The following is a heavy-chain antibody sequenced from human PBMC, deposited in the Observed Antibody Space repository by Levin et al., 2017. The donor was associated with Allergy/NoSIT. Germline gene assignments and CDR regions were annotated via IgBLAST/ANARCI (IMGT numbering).Heavy chain of an antibody. J-gene: IGHJ3*02. D-gene: IGHD6-19*01. CDR3: ASGIAVSVSSSRHAFDI. Sequence: PSETLSLTCTVSGGSIKYSSYYWGWIRQPPGKGLEWIGSIYYSGSTYYNPSLKSRVTISVDTSKKQFSLKMSSVTAADTAVYYCASGIAVSVSSSRHAFDIWGQGTMVTVSS. CDR2: IYYSGST. CDR1: GGSIKYSSYY. V-gene: IGHV4-39*01.